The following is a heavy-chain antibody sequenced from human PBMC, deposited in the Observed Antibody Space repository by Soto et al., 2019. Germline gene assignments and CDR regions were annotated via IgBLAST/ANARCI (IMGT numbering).Heavy chain of an antibody. J-gene: IGHJ4*02. V-gene: IGHV2-5*02. D-gene: IGHD3-10*01. CDR2: IYCDDDE. CDR1: GFSLTTSGVG. CDR3: AHTSRSVRGFDY. Sequence: QITLKESGPTLVKPTQTLTLTCTFSGFSLTTSGVGVGWMRQPPGKALECLAVIYCDDDERYTPSLKSRIIINNDTSTKQVVITMTYMDPVDTGTYFCAHTSRSVRGFDYWGQGTLVTVSS.